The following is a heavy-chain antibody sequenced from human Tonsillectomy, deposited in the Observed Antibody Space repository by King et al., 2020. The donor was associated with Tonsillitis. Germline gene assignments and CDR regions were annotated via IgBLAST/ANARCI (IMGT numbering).Heavy chain of an antibody. CDR2: IWYDGSNK. CDR3: ARDPDCTNGVCSPWYYYMDV. J-gene: IGHJ6*03. CDR1: GFIFSRYG. V-gene: IGHV3-33*08. D-gene: IGHD2-8*01. Sequence: VQLVESGGGVVQPGRSLRLSCAASGFIFSRYGMHWVRQAPGKGLEWVAAIWYDGSNKYYADSVKGRFTISRDNSKNTLYLQMSSLRAVDTAVYYCARDPDCTNGVCSPWYYYMDVWGEGTTVTVSS.